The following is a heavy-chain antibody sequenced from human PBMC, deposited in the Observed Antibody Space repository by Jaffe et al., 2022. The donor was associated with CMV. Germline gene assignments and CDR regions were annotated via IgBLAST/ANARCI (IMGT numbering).Heavy chain of an antibody. CDR2: IFHSGII. CDR1: GGSFSGHY. CDR3: TRGDRSPMER. D-gene: IGHD1-26*01. Sequence: QVQLQQWGAGLLKPSETLSLTCTVHGGSFSGHYWSWIRQPPGKGLEWVGEIFHSGIIHSNPSLKSRVNISGDRSKNLFSLELRSVTAADTAVYYCTRGDRSPMERWGQGTLVTVSS. J-gene: IGHJ4*02. V-gene: IGHV4-34*01.